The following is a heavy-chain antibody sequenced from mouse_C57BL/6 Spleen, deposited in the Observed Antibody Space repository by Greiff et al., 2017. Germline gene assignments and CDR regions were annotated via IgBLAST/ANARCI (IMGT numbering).Heavy chain of an antibody. D-gene: IGHD2-1*01. Sequence: QVQLQQPGAELVRPGSSVKLSCKASGYTFTSYWMDWVKQRPGQGLEWIGNIYPSDSETHYNQKFKDKATLTVDKSSSTAYMQLSSLTSEYSAVYYCARKNYGNSLGYWGQGTTLTVSS. CDR1: GYTFTSYW. V-gene: IGHV1-61*01. CDR3: ARKNYGNSLGY. J-gene: IGHJ2*01. CDR2: IYPSDSET.